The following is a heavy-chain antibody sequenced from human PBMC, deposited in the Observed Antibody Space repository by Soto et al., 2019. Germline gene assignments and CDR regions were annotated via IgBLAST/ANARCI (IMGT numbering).Heavy chain of an antibody. V-gene: IGHV3-21*01. D-gene: IGHD2-8*01. CDR1: GFTFSSYS. J-gene: IGHJ4*02. CDR2: ISSSSSYI. CDR3: ASLDGLYYFDY. Sequence: GGSLRLSCAASGFTFSSYSMNWVRQAPGKGLEWVSSISSSSSYIYYADSVKGRFTISRDSAKNSLYLQMNSLRAEDTAVYYCASLDGLYYFDYWGQGTLVTVSS.